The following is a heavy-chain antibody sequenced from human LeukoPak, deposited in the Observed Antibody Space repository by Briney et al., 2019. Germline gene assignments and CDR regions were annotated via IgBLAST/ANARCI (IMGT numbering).Heavy chain of an antibody. V-gene: IGHV4-4*02. D-gene: IGHD3-10*01. CDR3: TSSDD. CDR2: IYHSGGT. CDR1: GGSISNSNW. Sequence: PSETLSLTCAVSGGSISNSNWWSWVRQSPGKGLEWIGEIYHSGGTNYNPSLKGRVTMSVDKSKNQFSLKLRSVTAADTAVYYCTSSDDWGQGTRVTVSS. J-gene: IGHJ4*02.